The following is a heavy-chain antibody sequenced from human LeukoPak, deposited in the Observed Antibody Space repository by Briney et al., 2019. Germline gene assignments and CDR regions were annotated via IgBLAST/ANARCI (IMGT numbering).Heavy chain of an antibody. J-gene: IGHJ4*02. CDR3: AKEWDGMRHLHFDF. CDR1: AVLLSDYC. D-gene: IGHD1-26*01. V-gene: IGHV3-23*01. Sequence: AVLLSDYCIRLDRQAQRGWMEWDSTLSQSGGNIYSAGSQKGRFAISRENSKKTLLLQMNSLRDEDAAEYYCAKEWDGMRHLHFDFWGQGTLVTVSS. CDR2: LSQSGGNI.